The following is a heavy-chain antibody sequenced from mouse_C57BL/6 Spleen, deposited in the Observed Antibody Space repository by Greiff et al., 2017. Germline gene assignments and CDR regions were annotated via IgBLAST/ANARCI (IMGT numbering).Heavy chain of an antibody. V-gene: IGHV3-6*01. D-gene: IGHD1-1*01. J-gene: IGHJ4*01. CDR1: GYSITSGYY. CDR3: ARGDYYGSCMDY. Sequence: EVKVEESGPGLVKPSQSLSLTCSVTGYSITSGYYWNWIRQFPGNKLEWMGYISYNGSNNYNPSLKNRISITRDTSKNQFFLKLNSVTTEDTATYYCARGDYYGSCMDYWGQGTSVTVSS. CDR2: ISYNGSN.